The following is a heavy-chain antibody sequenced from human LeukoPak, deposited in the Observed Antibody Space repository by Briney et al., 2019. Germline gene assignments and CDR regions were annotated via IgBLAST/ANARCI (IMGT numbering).Heavy chain of an antibody. D-gene: IGHD3-22*01. Sequence: GASVKVSCKASGGTFSSYAISWVRQAPGQGLEWMGGITPIFGTANYAQKFQGRVTITADKSTSTAYMELSSLRSEDTAVYYCARDRYYYDSSGYRDLYYWGQGTLVTVSS. CDR3: ARDRYYYDSSGYRDLYY. V-gene: IGHV1-69*06. J-gene: IGHJ4*02. CDR2: ITPIFGTA. CDR1: GGTFSSYA.